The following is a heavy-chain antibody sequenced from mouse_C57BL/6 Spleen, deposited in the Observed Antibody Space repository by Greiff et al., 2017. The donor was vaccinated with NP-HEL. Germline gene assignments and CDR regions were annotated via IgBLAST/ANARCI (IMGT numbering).Heavy chain of an antibody. Sequence: EVQRVESGGGLVKPGGSLKLSCAASGFTFSDYGMHWVRQAPEKGLEWVAYISSGSSTIYYADTVKGRFTISRDNAKNTLFLQMTSLRSEDTAMYYCARRDYYGSSYHYAMDYWGQGTSVTVSS. V-gene: IGHV5-17*01. CDR1: GFTFSDYG. CDR2: ISSGSSTI. D-gene: IGHD1-1*01. J-gene: IGHJ4*01. CDR3: ARRDYYGSSYHYAMDY.